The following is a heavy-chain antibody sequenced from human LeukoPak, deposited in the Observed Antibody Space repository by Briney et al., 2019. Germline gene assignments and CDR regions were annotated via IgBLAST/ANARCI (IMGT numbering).Heavy chain of an antibody. CDR3: ARDPSYCGGDCYAFDI. J-gene: IGHJ3*02. CDR2: INPSSGGT. Sequence: ASVKVSCKASGYTFINYYLHWVRQAPGQGLEWMGIINPSSGGTSYAQKFQGRVTMTRATSTSTVYMELSSLRPEDTAVYYCARDPSYCGGDCYAFDIWGQGAMVTVSS. V-gene: IGHV1-46*01. D-gene: IGHD2-21*02. CDR1: GYTFINYY.